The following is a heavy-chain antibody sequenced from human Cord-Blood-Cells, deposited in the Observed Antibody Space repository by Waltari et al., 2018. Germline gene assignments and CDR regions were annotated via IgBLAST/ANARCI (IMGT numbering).Heavy chain of an antibody. V-gene: IGHV3-23*01. D-gene: IGHD6-6*01. Sequence: EVQLLESGGGLVQPGGSLRLSCPALGFTFSSYAMGWVRQAPGKGLEWVSAISGSGGSTYYADSVKGRFTISRDNSKNTLYLQMNSLRAEDTAVYYCAKDGVEQLDAFDIWGQGTMVTVSS. CDR3: AKDGVEQLDAFDI. CDR1: GFTFSSYA. J-gene: IGHJ3*02. CDR2: ISGSGGST.